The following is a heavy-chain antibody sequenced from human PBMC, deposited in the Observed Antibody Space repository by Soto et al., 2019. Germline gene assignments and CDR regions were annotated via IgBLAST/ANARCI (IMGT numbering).Heavy chain of an antibody. CDR3: AKNQGVELVPLATVDWFDP. D-gene: IGHD1-26*01. CDR2: ISGGGFKK. CDR1: GFIFEDFG. Sequence: GGSLRLSCAASGFIFEDFGMSWVRQAPGKGLEWISSISGGGFKKYYADSVKGRFTISRDNSKSTVYLELNNLSAEDTAVYHCAKNQGVELVPLATVDWFDPWGQGSVVTVSS. J-gene: IGHJ5*02. V-gene: IGHV3-23*01.